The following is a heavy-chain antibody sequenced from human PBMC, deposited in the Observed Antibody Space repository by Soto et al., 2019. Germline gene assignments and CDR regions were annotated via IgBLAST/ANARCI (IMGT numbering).Heavy chain of an antibody. D-gene: IGHD2-2*01. CDR3: ARDRYCSSTSCYEAGNWFDP. V-gene: IGHV4-4*02. CDR2: IYHSGST. J-gene: IGHJ5*02. CDR1: GGSISSSNW. Sequence: SETLSLTCAVSGGSISSSNWWSWVRQPPGKGLEWIGEIYHSGSTNYNPSLKSRVTISVDKSKNQFSLKLSSVTAADTAVYYCARDRYCSSTSCYEAGNWFDPWGQGTLVTVSS.